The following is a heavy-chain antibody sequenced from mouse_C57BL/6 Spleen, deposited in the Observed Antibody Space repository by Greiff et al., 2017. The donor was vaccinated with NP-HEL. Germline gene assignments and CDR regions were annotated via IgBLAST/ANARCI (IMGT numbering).Heavy chain of an antibody. CDR3: ARAGYSNYVPMDY. CDR1: GYTFTSYW. Sequence: QVHVKQPGAELVMPGASVKLSCKASGYTFTSYWMHWVKQRPGQGLEWIGEIDPSDSYTNYNQKFKGKSTLTVDKSSRTAYMQLSSLTSEDSAVYYCARAGYSNYVPMDYWGQGTSVTVSS. D-gene: IGHD2-5*01. V-gene: IGHV1-69*01. CDR2: IDPSDSYT. J-gene: IGHJ4*01.